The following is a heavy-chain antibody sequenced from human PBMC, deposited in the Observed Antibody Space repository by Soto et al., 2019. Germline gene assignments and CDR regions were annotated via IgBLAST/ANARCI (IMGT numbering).Heavy chain of an antibody. Sequence: QVQLVQSGAEVKKPGSSVKVSCRASGGTFNNYVINWVRQAPGQGLEWMAGIIPIFGTLNYAQKFQGRVTITADKSTSTAYMELNSLRSEDTAVYYCAGRCDGTNCLAHFDYWGQGTLVTVSS. D-gene: IGHD2-2*01. J-gene: IGHJ4*02. V-gene: IGHV1-69*06. CDR3: AGRCDGTNCLAHFDY. CDR1: GGTFNNYV. CDR2: IIPIFGTL.